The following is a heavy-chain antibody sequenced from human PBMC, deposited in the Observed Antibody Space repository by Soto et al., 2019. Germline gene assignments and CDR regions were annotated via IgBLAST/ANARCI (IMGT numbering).Heavy chain of an antibody. CDR2: IFSNDGK. V-gene: IGHV2-26*01. D-gene: IGHD6-19*01. CDR1: GFSLSNARMG. CDR3: ARSHPPWLETSGAFDI. J-gene: IGHJ3*02. Sequence: QVTLKESGPVLVKPTETLTLTCTVSGFSLSNARMGVSWIRQPPGKALEWLAHIFSNDGKSYSTSLKSRLTISKDTSKSQVVLTMTNMDPVDTATYSCARSHPPWLETSGAFDIWGQGTMVTVSS.